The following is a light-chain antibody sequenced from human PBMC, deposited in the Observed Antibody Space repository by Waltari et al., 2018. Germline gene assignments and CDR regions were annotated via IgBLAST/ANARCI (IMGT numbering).Light chain of an antibody. CDR1: QSLLHSDGNTY. Sequence: VVMTQSPLSLPVTLGQPASISCRSSQSLLHSDGNTYLNWFQQRPGLSPRRLIYKISRRETGVPDRFSGSGSGTDFTLNISRVEAEDVAIYYCMQATHWPRTFGQGTKVEIK. CDR2: KIS. V-gene: IGKV2-30*02. CDR3: MQATHWPRT. J-gene: IGKJ1*01.